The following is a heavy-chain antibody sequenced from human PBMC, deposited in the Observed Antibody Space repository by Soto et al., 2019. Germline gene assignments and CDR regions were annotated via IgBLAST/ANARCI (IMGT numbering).Heavy chain of an antibody. Sequence: ASVKVSCKASGGTFSSYAIIWLRQAPGQGLEWMGGIIPIFGTANYAQKFQGRVTITADKSTSTAYMELSSLRSEDTAVYYCAREGSGGRLPHHDAFDIWGQGTMVTVSS. J-gene: IGHJ3*02. CDR3: AREGSGGRLPHHDAFDI. D-gene: IGHD2-15*01. CDR1: GGTFSSYA. V-gene: IGHV1-69*06. CDR2: IIPIFGTA.